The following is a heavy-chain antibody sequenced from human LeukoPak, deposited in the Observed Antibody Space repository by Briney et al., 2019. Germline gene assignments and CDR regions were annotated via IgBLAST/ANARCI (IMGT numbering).Heavy chain of an antibody. V-gene: IGHV1-2*02. CDR1: GYSFTAYY. Sequence: GASAKVSCKSSGYSFTAYYMHWVRQAPGQGLEWMGRINPENGDTKYAPKFQGRVTMTSDTSILTVYMELSSLRYDDTAVYFCARSQVHDYWGQGTLVTVSS. CDR3: ARSQVHDY. CDR2: INPENGDT. J-gene: IGHJ4*02.